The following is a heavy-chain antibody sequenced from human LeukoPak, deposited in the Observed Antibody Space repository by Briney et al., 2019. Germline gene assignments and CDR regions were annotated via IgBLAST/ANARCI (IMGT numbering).Heavy chain of an antibody. Sequence: GGSLRLSCAASGFTVSSNYMSWVRQAPGKGLEWVSVIYSGGSTYYADSVKGRFTISRDNSKNTLYLQMNSLRAEDTAVYYCAKAGLRFFDWSQNYYYAMDVWGQGTTVTVSS. CDR2: IYSGGST. CDR3: AKAGLRFFDWSQNYYYAMDV. V-gene: IGHV3-66*02. J-gene: IGHJ6*02. CDR1: GFTVSSNY. D-gene: IGHD3-9*01.